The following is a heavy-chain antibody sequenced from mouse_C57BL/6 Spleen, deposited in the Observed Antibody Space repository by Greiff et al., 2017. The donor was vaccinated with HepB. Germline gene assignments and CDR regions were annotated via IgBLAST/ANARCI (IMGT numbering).Heavy chain of an antibody. CDR2: INPYNGGT. CDR3: ARGGVEIYYGSSYVWFAY. V-gene: IGHV1-19*01. Sequence: EVQLQQSGPVLVKPGASVKMSCKASGYTFTDYYMNWVKQSHGKSLEWIGVINPYNGGTSYNQKFKGKATLTVDKSSSTAYMELNSLTSEDSAVYYCARGGVEIYYGSSYVWFAYWGQGTLVTVSA. D-gene: IGHD1-1*01. CDR1: GYTFTDYY. J-gene: IGHJ3*01.